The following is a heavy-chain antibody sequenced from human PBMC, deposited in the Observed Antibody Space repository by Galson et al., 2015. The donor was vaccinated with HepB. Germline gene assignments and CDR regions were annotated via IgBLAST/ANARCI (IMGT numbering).Heavy chain of an antibody. V-gene: IGHV4-34*01. D-gene: IGHD1-26*01. CDR2: INHSGST. CDR3: ARNGIVGAPFDY. CDR1: GGSFSGYY. Sequence: ETLSLTCAVYGGSFSGYYWSWIRQPPGKGLEWIGEINHSGSTNYNPSLRSRVTISVDTSKNQFSLKLSSVTAADTAVYYCARNGIVGAPFDYWGQGTLVTVSS. J-gene: IGHJ4*02.